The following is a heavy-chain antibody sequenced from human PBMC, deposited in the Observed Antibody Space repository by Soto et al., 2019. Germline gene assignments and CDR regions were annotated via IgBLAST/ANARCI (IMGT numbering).Heavy chain of an antibody. CDR1: RLTFSDYY. J-gene: IGHJ4*02. CDR2: ISSSGTTI. Sequence: PGGSLRLSCAASRLTFSDYYMSWIRQAPGKGLEWLSHISSSGTTIHYADSVKGRFTISRDNAKKSLFLQMNSLGAEDTAVYYCVARIQLWNRVDFWGQGTLVTGS. V-gene: IGHV3-11*01. D-gene: IGHD5-18*01. CDR3: VARIQLWNRVDF.